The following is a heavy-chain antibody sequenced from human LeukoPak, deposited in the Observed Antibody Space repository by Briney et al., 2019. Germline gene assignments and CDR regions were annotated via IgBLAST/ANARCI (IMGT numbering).Heavy chain of an antibody. Sequence: GGSLRLSCAASGFTFSSYSVNWVRQAPGKGLEWVSFISSSSAHINYADSVKGRFTISRDNPRNSLYLQMNSLRAEDTAVYYCARDIGGSYTAIDYWGQGTLVTVSS. V-gene: IGHV3-21*01. D-gene: IGHD1-26*01. CDR1: GFTFSSYS. J-gene: IGHJ4*02. CDR2: ISSSSAHI. CDR3: ARDIGGSYTAIDY.